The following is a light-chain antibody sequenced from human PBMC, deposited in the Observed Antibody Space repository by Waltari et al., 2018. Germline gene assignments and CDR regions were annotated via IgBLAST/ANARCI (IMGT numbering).Light chain of an antibody. CDR2: KDT. V-gene: IGLV3-25*03. CDR3: QSVDVTALP. CDR1: LPPKHF. J-gene: IGLJ2*01. Sequence: SYELTQPPSVSVSPGQTATITCSGALPPKHFAYWYQQRPGQAPVLLIYKDTERASGIPERFSGSTSGTTVTLTIAGVQAEDEADYFCQSVDVTALPFGGGTRLTVL.